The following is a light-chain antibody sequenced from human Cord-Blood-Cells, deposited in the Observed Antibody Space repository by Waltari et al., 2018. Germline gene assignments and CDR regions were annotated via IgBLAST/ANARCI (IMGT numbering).Light chain of an antibody. J-gene: IGKJ2*03. CDR3: QQLNSYPYS. V-gene: IGKV1-9*01. CDR2: AAS. Sequence: DIQLTQSPSFLSASVGDRVTITCRASQGISSYLAWYQQKPGKAPKLLIYAASTLQSGVPSRFNGSGSGTEFTLTISSLQPEDFATYYCQQLNSYPYSFGQGTKLETK. CDR1: QGISSY.